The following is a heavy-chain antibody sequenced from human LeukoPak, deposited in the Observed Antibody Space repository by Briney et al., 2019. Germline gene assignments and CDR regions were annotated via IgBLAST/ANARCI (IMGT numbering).Heavy chain of an antibody. CDR3: ASEGYDYVWGSYRYGNY. J-gene: IGHJ4*02. V-gene: IGHV1-8*01. CDR2: MNPNSGNT. CDR1: GYTFTSYD. D-gene: IGHD3-16*02. Sequence: ASVKVSCKASGYTFTSYDINWVRQATGQGLEWMGWMNPNSGNTGYAQKFQGRVTMTRNNSISTAYMELSSLRSEDTAVYYCASEGYDYVWGSYRYGNYWGQGTLVTVSS.